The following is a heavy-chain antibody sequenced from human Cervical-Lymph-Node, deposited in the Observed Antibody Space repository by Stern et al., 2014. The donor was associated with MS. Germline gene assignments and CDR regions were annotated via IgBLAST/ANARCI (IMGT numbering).Heavy chain of an antibody. V-gene: IGHV5-51*03. CDR3: ARRGHGYMGIDY. J-gene: IGHJ4*02. Sequence: EVQLVESGAEVKKPGESLTISCEVSGYRFTNNWIGWVRQMPGKGLEWMGIIYPGDSETRYSTSFQGQVTILVDKSNTTTYLQWSSLKASDTAIYYCARRGHGYMGIDYWGQGTLVTVSS. CDR1: GYRFTNNW. D-gene: IGHD1-1*01. CDR2: IYPGDSET.